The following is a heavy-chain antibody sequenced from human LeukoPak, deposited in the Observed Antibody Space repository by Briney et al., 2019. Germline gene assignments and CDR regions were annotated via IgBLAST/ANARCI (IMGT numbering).Heavy chain of an antibody. D-gene: IGHD6-13*01. Sequence: GGSLRLSCAASGFTFSSYAMSWVRQAPGKGLEWVSTITNGGGGTYYADSVKGRFTVSRDNSKNTLYLQMNSLRDEDTAIYYCAKHSSWYLFDDWGQGTLVTVSS. CDR1: GFTFSSYA. J-gene: IGHJ4*02. CDR2: ITNGGGGT. V-gene: IGHV3-23*01. CDR3: AKHSSWYLFDD.